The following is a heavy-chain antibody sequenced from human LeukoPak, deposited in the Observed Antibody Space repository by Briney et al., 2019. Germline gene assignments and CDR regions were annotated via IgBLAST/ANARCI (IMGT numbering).Heavy chain of an antibody. V-gene: IGHV4-39*01. CDR2: IYYSGST. CDR1: GGSISSSNYY. D-gene: IGHD5-12*01. J-gene: IGHJ4*02. CDR3: ARRRIVATIDY. Sequence: SETLSLTCTVSGGSISSSNYYWGWIRQPPGKGLEWIGSIYYSGSTHYNPSLKSRVTIYVATSTNQSSLKLSSVTAADTAVYYCARRRIVATIDYWGQGTLVTVSS.